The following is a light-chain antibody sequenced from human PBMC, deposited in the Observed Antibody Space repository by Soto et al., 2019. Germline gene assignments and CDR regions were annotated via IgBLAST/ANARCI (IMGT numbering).Light chain of an antibody. Sequence: EIVMTQSPATLSVSPGERATLSCRASQSVSSNLAWYQQKPGQAPRLLISGASGRATGIPDRFSGSGSVTDFTLTISSLQSEDFAVYYCQQYNNWPRTFGQGTKVEIK. J-gene: IGKJ1*01. CDR2: GAS. V-gene: IGKV3-15*01. CDR3: QQYNNWPRT. CDR1: QSVSSN.